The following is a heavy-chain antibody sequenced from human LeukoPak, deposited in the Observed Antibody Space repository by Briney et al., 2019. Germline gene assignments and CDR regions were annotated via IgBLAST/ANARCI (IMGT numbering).Heavy chain of an antibody. CDR1: GATFSSYA. V-gene: IGHV1-69*05. CDR2: IIPIFGTA. Sequence: GASVKLSCKASGATFSSYAISWVRQAPGQGLGWMGGIIPIFGTANYAQKFQGRVTITKDESTSTAYKELSSLRSEDTAVYYCARDMGNSNAFDIWGQGTMVTVSS. J-gene: IGHJ3*02. CDR3: ARDMGNSNAFDI. D-gene: IGHD4-23*01.